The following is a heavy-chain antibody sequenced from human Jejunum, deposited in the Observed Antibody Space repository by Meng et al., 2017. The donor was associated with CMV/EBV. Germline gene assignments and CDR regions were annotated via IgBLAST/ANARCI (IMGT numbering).Heavy chain of an antibody. CDR1: FSHYV. CDR3: ARKGGGTSRPGDDYMDY. J-gene: IGHJ1*01. Sequence: FSHYVMRWVGQAPGKGLEGVAFIRYDGGSQYFAGSVEGRFSISRDNSKNTLYLQMNSLRVADTGVYFCARKGGGTSRPGDDYMDYWGQGTRVTVSS. D-gene: IGHD5-12*01. V-gene: IGHV3-30*02. CDR2: IRYDGGSQ.